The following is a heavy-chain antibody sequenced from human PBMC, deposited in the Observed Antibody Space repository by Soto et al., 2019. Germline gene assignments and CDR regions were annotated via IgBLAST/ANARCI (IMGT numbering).Heavy chain of an antibody. CDR1: GFTFSCYD. CDR3: ANIGLTTGSPLQ. CDR2: ITAGGTGT. J-gene: IGHJ4*02. D-gene: IGHD1-1*01. V-gene: IGHV3-23*01. Sequence: GGSLRLSCTASGFTFSCYDMTWVRQAPGKGLEWVSRITAGGTGTYYADSVKGRFTISRDNSKNTLFLQVNSLRADDTAIYYCANIGLTTGSPLQWGQGTLVTVSS.